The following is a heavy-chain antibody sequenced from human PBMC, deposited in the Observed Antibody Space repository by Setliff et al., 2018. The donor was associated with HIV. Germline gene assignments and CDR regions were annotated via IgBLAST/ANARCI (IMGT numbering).Heavy chain of an antibody. J-gene: IGHJ4*02. D-gene: IGHD3-22*01. CDR3: FLFYDDRSGFYWD. CDR1: GYSLTSGYY. Sequence: SSETLSLTCGVSGYSLTSGYYWGWIRQPPGKGLEWIGSIYHSGSTYYNPSLKSRVTISVDTSKKQFSLKLKSVTAADTAVYYCFLFYDDRSGFYWDWGQGTPVTSPQ. CDR2: IYHSGST. V-gene: IGHV4-38-2*01.